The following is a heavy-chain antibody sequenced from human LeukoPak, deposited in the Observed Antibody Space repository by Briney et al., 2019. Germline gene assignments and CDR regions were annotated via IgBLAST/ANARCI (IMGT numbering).Heavy chain of an antibody. CDR3: AKHRGDIVLVVSVFFDS. CDR2: ISSSGGST. D-gene: IGHD2-8*02. J-gene: IGHJ4*02. CDR1: GFTFSSYA. Sequence: GGSLRLSCVGSGFTFSSYAMTWVRQAPGKWLEWVSTISSSGGSTYYADSVKGRFTISRDNSNNTLYLHMKSLRAEDTAVYYCAKHRGDIVLVVSVFFDSWGQGTLVTVSS. V-gene: IGHV3-23*01.